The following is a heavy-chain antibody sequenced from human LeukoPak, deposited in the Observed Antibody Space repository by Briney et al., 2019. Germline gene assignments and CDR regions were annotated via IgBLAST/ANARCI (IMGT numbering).Heavy chain of an antibody. V-gene: IGHV1-18*01. D-gene: IGHD3-10*01. CDR3: ARGASLLWFGEFKY. Sequence: GASVKVSCKASGYTFTSYGISWVRQAPGQGLEWMGWISAYNGNTNYAQKLQGRVTMTTDTSTSTAYMELRSLRSDDTAVYYCARGASLLWFGEFKYWGQGTLVTVSS. CDR2: ISAYNGNT. CDR1: GYTFTSYG. J-gene: IGHJ4*02.